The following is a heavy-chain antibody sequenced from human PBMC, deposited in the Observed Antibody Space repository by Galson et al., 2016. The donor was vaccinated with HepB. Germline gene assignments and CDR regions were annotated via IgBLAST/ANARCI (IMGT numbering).Heavy chain of an antibody. CDR3: ARYPFAETKWTAPGKTSSKGAFDI. CDR2: ISDSGSS. CDR1: GGSISSGDCY. J-gene: IGHJ3*02. Sequence: TLSLTCSVSGGSISSGDCYWSWIRQHPGKGLEWIGYISDSGSSYYNPSLRSRITMSVDTSKNQFSLKLSSMTAADTAVYYCARYPFAETKWTAPGKTSSKGAFDIWGQGTMVTVSS. D-gene: IGHD1-14*01. V-gene: IGHV4-31*03.